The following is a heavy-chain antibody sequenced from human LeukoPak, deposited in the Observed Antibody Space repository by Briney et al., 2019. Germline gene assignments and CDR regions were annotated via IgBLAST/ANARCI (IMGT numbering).Heavy chain of an antibody. Sequence: GGSLRLSCAASGFTFSSYGMNWVRQAPGKGLEWVSSIGRTPTYIYYADSVKARFTISRDNAKDSLYLQMNSPRVEDTALYYCAKESVQAAPLYGVDGWGQGTQVTVSS. V-gene: IGHV3-21*04. CDR3: AKESVQAAPLYGVDG. CDR1: GFTFSSYG. D-gene: IGHD2-2*01. J-gene: IGHJ4*02. CDR2: IGRTPTYI.